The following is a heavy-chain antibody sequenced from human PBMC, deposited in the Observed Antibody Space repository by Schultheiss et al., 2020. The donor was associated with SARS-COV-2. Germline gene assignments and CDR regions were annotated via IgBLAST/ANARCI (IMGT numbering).Heavy chain of an antibody. J-gene: IGHJ6*02. D-gene: IGHD2-21*01. Sequence: GGSLRLSCAASGFTFSSYSMNWVRQAPGKGLEWVGRIKSKTDGGTTDYAAPVKGRFTISRDDSKNTLYLQMNSLRAEDTALYYCAKGFLLQRIFDLYGMDVWGQGTTVTVSS. CDR2: IKSKTDGGTT. CDR1: GFTFSSYS. CDR3: AKGFLLQRIFDLYGMDV. V-gene: IGHV3-15*05.